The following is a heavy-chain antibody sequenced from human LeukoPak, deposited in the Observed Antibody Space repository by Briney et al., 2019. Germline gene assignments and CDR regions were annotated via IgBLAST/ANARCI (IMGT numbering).Heavy chain of an antibody. J-gene: IGHJ4*02. CDR1: GYTFTGYY. V-gene: IGHV1-2*02. CDR2: INPNSGGT. Sequence: ASVKVSCKASGYTFTGYYMHWVRQAPGQGLEWMGWINPNSGGTNYAQKFQGRVTMTRDTSTSTAYMELRSLRSDDTAVYYCARDRTGYFDYWGQGTLVTVSS. CDR3: ARDRTGYFDY.